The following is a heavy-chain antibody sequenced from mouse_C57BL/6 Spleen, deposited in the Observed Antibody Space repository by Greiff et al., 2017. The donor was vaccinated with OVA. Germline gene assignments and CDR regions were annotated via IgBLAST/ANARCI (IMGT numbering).Heavy chain of an antibody. CDR1: GYAFSSYW. CDR2: IYPGDGDT. Sequence: VQLQQSGAELVKPGASVKISCKASGYAFSSYWMNWVKQRPGKGLEWIGQIYPGDGDTNYNGKFKGKATLTADKSSSTAYMQLSSLTSEDSAVYFCARQGQLRHYAMDYWGQGTSVTVSS. D-gene: IGHD3-2*02. J-gene: IGHJ4*01. CDR3: ARQGQLRHYAMDY. V-gene: IGHV1-80*01.